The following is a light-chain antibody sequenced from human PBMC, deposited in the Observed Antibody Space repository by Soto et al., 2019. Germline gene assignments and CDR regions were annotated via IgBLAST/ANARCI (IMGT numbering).Light chain of an antibody. CDR2: GAS. CDR1: HRVSTY. CDR3: QQRSSWPLA. J-gene: IGKJ3*01. V-gene: IGKV3-11*01. Sequence: ILLTHSPATLSLSPGERATLSCRASHRVSTYLDWYQQKPGQPPRLLIYGASNRATGIPARFSGSGSGTDFTLTISSLEPEDFAIYYCQQRSSWPLAFGPGTKVDIK.